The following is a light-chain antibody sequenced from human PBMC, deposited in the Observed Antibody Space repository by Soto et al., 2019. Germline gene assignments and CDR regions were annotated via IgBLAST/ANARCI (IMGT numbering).Light chain of an antibody. J-gene: IGKJ4*01. CDR3: QQYNKWPLI. CDR1: QSIGSN. Sequence: EIVMTQSPATLSVSQGERATLSCRASQSIGSNLAWYQQKPGQAPRLLIYGASTRATGIPATFSGSGSGTEFTLTITSLQSEDFAVYYCQQYNKWPLILGGGTKVDIK. CDR2: GAS. V-gene: IGKV3-15*01.